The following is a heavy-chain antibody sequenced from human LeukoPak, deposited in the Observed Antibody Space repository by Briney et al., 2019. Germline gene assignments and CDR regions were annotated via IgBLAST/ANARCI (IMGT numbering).Heavy chain of an antibody. CDR3: ARDSRTLGYCSGGSCSTQMLIYYFDY. CDR2: ISRSGSSF. CDR1: GFTFSSYS. V-gene: IGHV3-21*01. J-gene: IGHJ4*02. D-gene: IGHD2-15*01. Sequence: PGGSLRLSCAASGFTFSSYSINWVRQAPGKGLEWVSSISRSGSSFYYADSVKGRFTISRDNAKNSVDLQMNSLRAEDTAVYYCARDSRTLGYCSGGSCSTQMLIYYFDYWGQGTLVTVSS.